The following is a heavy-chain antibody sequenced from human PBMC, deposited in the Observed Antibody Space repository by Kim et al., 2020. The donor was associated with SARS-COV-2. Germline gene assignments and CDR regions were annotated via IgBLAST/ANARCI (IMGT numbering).Heavy chain of an antibody. J-gene: IGHJ6*03. CDR3: AKATWGEFWSGYPIYDMDV. CDR1: GFTFSSYA. V-gene: IGHV3-23*01. Sequence: GGSLRLSCAASGFTFSSYAMSWVRQAPGKGLEWVSAISGSGGSTYYADSVKGRFTISRDNSKNTLYLQMNSLRAEDTAVYYCAKATWGEFWSGYPIYDMDVWGKGTTVTVSS. D-gene: IGHD3-3*01. CDR2: ISGSGGST.